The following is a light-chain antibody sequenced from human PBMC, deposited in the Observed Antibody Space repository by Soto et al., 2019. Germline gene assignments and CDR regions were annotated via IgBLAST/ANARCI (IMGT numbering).Light chain of an antibody. Sequence: EIVMTQSPATLSVSPGERATLSCRASQSISSYLAWYQQKPAQAPSLLIYDASTRATGIPARFSGSGSGTEFTLTISSLQSEDFAIYYCQHYNNWPLAFGGGTKVEIK. CDR2: DAS. CDR1: QSISSY. J-gene: IGKJ4*01. V-gene: IGKV3-15*01. CDR3: QHYNNWPLA.